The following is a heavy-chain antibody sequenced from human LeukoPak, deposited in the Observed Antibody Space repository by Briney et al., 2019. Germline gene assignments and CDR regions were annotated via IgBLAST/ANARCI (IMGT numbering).Heavy chain of an antibody. V-gene: IGHV3-23*01. CDR3: ATSWGPDTSAFRWGRDGMDV. Sequence: GGSLRLTCAVSGLTFNNYAMSWVRQAPGKGLEWVSAISKSGDHTYYAASAKGRFTIYRDNSKNTQYLQMNSLRAEDTAVYYCATSWGPDTSAFRWGRDGMDVWGQGTTVIVS. J-gene: IGHJ6*02. CDR1: GLTFNNYA. D-gene: IGHD3-16*01. CDR2: ISKSGDHT.